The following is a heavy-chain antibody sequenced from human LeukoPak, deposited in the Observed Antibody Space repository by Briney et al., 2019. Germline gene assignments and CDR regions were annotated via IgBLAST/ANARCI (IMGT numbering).Heavy chain of an antibody. Sequence: GGSLRLSCAASGFTFSSYSMNWVRQAPGKGLEWVSSISSSSSYIYYADSVKGRFTISRDNAKNSLYLQMNSLRAEDTAVYYCARDIRSYYDSSGYTDYWGQGTLVTVSS. V-gene: IGHV3-21*01. CDR1: GFTFSSYS. CDR2: ISSSSSYI. CDR3: ARDIRSYYDSSGYTDY. J-gene: IGHJ4*02. D-gene: IGHD3-22*01.